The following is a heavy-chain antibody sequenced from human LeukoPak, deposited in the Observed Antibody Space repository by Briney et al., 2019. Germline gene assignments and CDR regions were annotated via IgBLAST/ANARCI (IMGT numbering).Heavy chain of an antibody. CDR2: IKQDGGET. CDR3: ATLVAYFDY. J-gene: IGHJ4*02. D-gene: IGHD2-8*02. Sequence: GGSLRLSCAASGFTFSSYWMTWVRQAPGKGLEWVVNIKQDGGETYYVDSVKGRFTISRDNAKNSLYLHMVSLRAEDTAVYYCATLVAYFDYWGQGTLVTVSS. CDR1: GFTFSSYW. V-gene: IGHV3-7*01.